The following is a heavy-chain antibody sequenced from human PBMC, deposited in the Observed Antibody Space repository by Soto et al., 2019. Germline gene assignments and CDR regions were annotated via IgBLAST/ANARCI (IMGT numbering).Heavy chain of an antibody. Sequence: QVQLVQSGAEVKKPGASVKVSCKASGYTFTSYAMHWVRQAPGQRLEWMGWINAGNGNTKYSQKFQGRVTITRHTSASTAYMELSSLRSEDTAVYYCAGDFYRVNWFDPWGQGTLVTVSS. CDR2: INAGNGNT. CDR1: GYTFTSYA. J-gene: IGHJ5*02. CDR3: AGDFYRVNWFDP. D-gene: IGHD3-10*01. V-gene: IGHV1-3*01.